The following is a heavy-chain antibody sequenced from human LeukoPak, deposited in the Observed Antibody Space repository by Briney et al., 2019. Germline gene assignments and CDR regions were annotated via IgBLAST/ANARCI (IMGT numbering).Heavy chain of an antibody. J-gene: IGHJ5*02. CDR1: GYTFTGYY. Sequence: GASVKVSCKASGYTFTGYYIHWVRQAPGQGLEWMGRINPNSGGTNYAQKFQGRVTMTRDTSISTAYMQLSRLTSDDTAVYYCAREPMVQDFNWFDPWGQGTLVTVSS. CDR3: AREPMVQDFNWFDP. V-gene: IGHV1-2*06. D-gene: IGHD3-10*01. CDR2: INPNSGGT.